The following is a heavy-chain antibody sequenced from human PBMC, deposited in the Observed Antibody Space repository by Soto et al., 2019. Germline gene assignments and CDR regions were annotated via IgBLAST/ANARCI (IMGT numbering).Heavy chain of an antibody. J-gene: IGHJ6*02. CDR1: GGTFSSYT. V-gene: IGHV1-69*02. Sequence: QVQLVQSGAEVKKPGSSVKVSCKASGGTFSSYTISWVRQAPGQGLEWMGRSIPILGIANYAQKFLGRLTITADKSTSTAYMEMSSLRSKDTAVYYCGYVDQLPERGMDVWGQGTTVTVSS. CDR2: SIPILGIA. CDR3: GYVDQLPERGMDV. D-gene: IGHD2-2*01.